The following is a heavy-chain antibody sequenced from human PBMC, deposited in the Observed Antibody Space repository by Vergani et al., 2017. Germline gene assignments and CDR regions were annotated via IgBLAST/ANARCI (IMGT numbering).Heavy chain of an antibody. J-gene: IGHJ4*02. CDR2: IYSTGST. D-gene: IGHD3-22*01. V-gene: IGHV4-31*03. CDR1: GYSISSGVYY. CDR3: ARMGGYDEGDAFRIGYFDS. Sequence: QVQLQESGPGLVKSSETLSLTCSVSGYSISSGVYYWNWIRQHPGKGLEWIGYIYSTGSTHHNPSLRRRINMSVDTSKNQFSLKLNSVTAADTAMYYCARMGGYDEGDAFRIGYFDSWGPGILVTVSS.